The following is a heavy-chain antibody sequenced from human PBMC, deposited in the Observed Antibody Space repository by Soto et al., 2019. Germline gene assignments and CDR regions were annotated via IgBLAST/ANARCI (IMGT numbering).Heavy chain of an antibody. CDR3: ARGGGYAVDY. CDR2: ISTSSGNT. V-gene: IGHV1-18*04. D-gene: IGHD5-12*01. Sequence: QVQLVQSGSELRKPGASVKVSCKASGYTLTSNSITWVRQAPGQGLEWMGWISTSSGNTKFAQKFQGRVTLTTDTSTSTAYMELTSLRSDDTAVYYCARGGGYAVDYWGQGTLVTVST. CDR1: GYTLTSNS. J-gene: IGHJ4*02.